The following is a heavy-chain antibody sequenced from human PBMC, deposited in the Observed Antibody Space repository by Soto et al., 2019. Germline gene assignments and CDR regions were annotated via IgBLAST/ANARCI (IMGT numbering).Heavy chain of an antibody. CDR2: INPNSGVT. CDR3: ARESGGATATLDYYCFYMDV. CDR1: GDRFTDYY. V-gene: IGHV1-2*04. D-gene: IGHD5-12*01. Sequence: QVQLVQSGAEVKEPGASVTVSCRASGDRFTDYYMHWVRQAPGQGLEWMGWINPNSGVTKYAQKFQGWVTMTRDTSIRTVYMQLSRLGFDDTAIYYCARESGGATATLDYYCFYMDVWGTGTTVTVSS. J-gene: IGHJ6*03.